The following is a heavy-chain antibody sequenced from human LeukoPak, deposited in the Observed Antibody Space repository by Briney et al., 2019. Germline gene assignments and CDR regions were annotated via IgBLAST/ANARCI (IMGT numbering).Heavy chain of an antibody. CDR2: INSDGSST. D-gene: IGHD4-17*01. CDR3: ARDVGSTTVTTKGDY. Sequence: PGGSLRLSRAASGFTFGSYWMHWVRQAPGKGLVWVSRINSDGSSTSYADSVKGRFTISRDNAKNTLYLQMNSLRAEDTAVYYCARDVGSTTVTTKGDYWGQGTLVTVSS. J-gene: IGHJ4*02. CDR1: GFTFGSYW. V-gene: IGHV3-74*01.